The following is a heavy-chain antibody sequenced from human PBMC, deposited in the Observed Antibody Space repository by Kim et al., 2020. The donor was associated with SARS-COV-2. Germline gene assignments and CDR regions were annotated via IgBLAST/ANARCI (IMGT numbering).Heavy chain of an antibody. CDR3: ARAGYYFYAMDV. CDR1: CYTFTSYG. V-gene: IGHV1-18*04. Sequence: ASVKVSCKASCYTFTSYGINWVRQAPGQDLDWMAWIAAYNFKTIYAQEAQCRGTVTTGLSTETVYLDLRRLSPDDTACYYCARAGYYFYAMDVCGQWTTV. CDR2: IAAYNFKT. J-gene: IGHJ6*02.